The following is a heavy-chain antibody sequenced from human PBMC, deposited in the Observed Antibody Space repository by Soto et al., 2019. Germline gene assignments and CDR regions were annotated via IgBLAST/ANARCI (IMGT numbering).Heavy chain of an antibody. Sequence: QVQLVQSGAEVKKPGASVKVSCKASGYTFTSYGISWVRQAPGQGLEWMGWISAYNGNTNYAQKLQGRVTMTPDTSPSTADMELRSLRSDDTAVYYCARGRVAARPPVNWFDPWGQGTLVTVSS. CDR3: ARGRVAARPPVNWFDP. CDR2: ISAYNGNT. J-gene: IGHJ5*02. CDR1: GYTFTSYG. D-gene: IGHD6-6*01. V-gene: IGHV1-18*04.